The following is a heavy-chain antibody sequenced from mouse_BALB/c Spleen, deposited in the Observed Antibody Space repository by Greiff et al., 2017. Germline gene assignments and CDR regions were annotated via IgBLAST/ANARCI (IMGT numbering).Heavy chain of an antibody. CDR2: IDPENGNT. J-gene: IGHJ4*01. D-gene: IGHD5-5*01. CDR1: GFNIKDYY. V-gene: IGHV14-1*02. Sequence: EVHLVESGAELVRPGALVKLSCKASGFNIKDYYMHWVKQRPEQGLEWIGWIDPENGNTIYDPKFQGKASITADTSSNTAYLQLSSLTSEDTAVYYCARYYLYAMDYWGKGTSVTVSS. CDR3: ARYYLYAMDY.